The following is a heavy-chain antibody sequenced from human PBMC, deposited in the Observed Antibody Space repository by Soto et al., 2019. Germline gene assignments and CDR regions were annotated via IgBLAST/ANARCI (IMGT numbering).Heavy chain of an antibody. J-gene: IGHJ6*02. CDR1: GFTFSSYW. CDR3: ASLSPPHHSSGYLYGMDV. D-gene: IGHD3-22*01. CDR2: INSDGSST. Sequence: GSLRLSCAASGFTFSSYWMHWVRQAPGKGLVWVSRINSDGSSTSYADSVKGRFTISRDNAKNTLYLQMNSLRAEDTAVYYCASLSPPHHSSGYLYGMDVWGQGTTVTVSS. V-gene: IGHV3-74*01.